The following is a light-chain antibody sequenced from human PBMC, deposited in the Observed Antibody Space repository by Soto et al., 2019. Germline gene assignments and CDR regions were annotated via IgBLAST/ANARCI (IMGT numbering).Light chain of an antibody. Sequence: EIVLAQSPATLSLSPGERATLVCRASQSVSTYLAWYQQKPGQAPRLLIYDASNRATGIPARFSGSGSGTDFTLTISSLEPEDFAVYYCQQRSNWPFGPGTKVDI. J-gene: IGKJ3*01. V-gene: IGKV3-11*01. CDR2: DAS. CDR3: QQRSNWP. CDR1: QSVSTY.